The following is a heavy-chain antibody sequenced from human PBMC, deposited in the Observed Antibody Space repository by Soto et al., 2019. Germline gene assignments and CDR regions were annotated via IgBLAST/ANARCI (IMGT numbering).Heavy chain of an antibody. D-gene: IGHD5-12*01. CDR1: GFTCSSYW. J-gene: IGHJ6*02. V-gene: IGHV3-74*01. CDR3: ARDQNPGLAYDYYYGMDV. CDR2: INSDGSST. Sequence: PGGSLRLSCGASGFTCSSYWMHWVRQAPGKGLVWVSRINSDGSSTSYADSVKGGFTISRDNAKNTLYLQMNSLRAEDTAVYYCARDQNPGLAYDYYYGMDVWGQGTTVTVSS.